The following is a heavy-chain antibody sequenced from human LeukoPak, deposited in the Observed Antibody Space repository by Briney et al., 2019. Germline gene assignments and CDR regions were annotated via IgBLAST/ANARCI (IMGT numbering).Heavy chain of an antibody. CDR2: ISGSSSYI. D-gene: IGHD1-26*01. CDR3: ARDMGEPVYGMDV. V-gene: IGHV3-21*01. J-gene: IGHJ6*02. Sequence: EGSLRLSCAASGFTFSNYAMNWVRQAPGKGLEWVSSISGSSSYIYYTDSVKGRFTLSRDNAKNSLVLQMNSLRADDTGVYYCARDMGEPVYGMDVWGPGTTVTVSS. CDR1: GFTFSNYA.